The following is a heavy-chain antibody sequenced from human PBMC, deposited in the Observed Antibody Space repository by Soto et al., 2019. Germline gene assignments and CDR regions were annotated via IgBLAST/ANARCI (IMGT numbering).Heavy chain of an antibody. CDR1: RHSINNYY. J-gene: IGHJ5*02. CDR2: IYYSGST. CDR3: ATSNWFDP. Sequence: SATLSLTCTASRHSINNYYWSWIRQPPGKGLEWIGYIYYSGSTNYNPSLKSRVTISVDTSKNQFSLKLSSVTAADTAVYYCATSNWFDPWGQGTLVTVS. D-gene: IGHD4-4*01. V-gene: IGHV4-59*01.